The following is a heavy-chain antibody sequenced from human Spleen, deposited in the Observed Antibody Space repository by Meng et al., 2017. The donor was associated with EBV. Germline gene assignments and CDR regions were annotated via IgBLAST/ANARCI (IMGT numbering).Heavy chain of an antibody. CDR3: ARGSRFVTTSGFDY. J-gene: IGHJ4*02. D-gene: IGHD4-17*01. V-gene: IGHV4-30-4*01. CDR1: WDSIIRAGHY. Sequence: GQPQQAGPRMVKPSQPLPPPCAVFWDSIIRAGHYWSWMRRPPGKGLEGIGYIYSSGGTYHNPSLKSRLTLSFDTSKNHFSLNLNFVTAADTAVYYCARGSRFVTTSGFDYWGQGTLVTVSS. CDR2: IYSSGGT.